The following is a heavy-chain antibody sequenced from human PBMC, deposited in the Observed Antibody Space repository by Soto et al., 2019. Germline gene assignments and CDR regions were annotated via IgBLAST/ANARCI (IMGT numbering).Heavy chain of an antibody. J-gene: IGHJ5*02. CDR3: ARPSGYGDYVFDP. V-gene: IGHV4-39*01. D-gene: IGHD4-17*01. Sequence: QLQLQESGPGLVKPSETLSLTCTVSGGSISSSSYYWGWIRQPPGKGLEWIGSIYYSGSTYYNPSLKSRVTISVDTSKNQFSLKLSSVTAADTAVYYCARPSGYGDYVFDPWGQGTLVTVSS. CDR2: IYYSGST. CDR1: GGSISSSSYY.